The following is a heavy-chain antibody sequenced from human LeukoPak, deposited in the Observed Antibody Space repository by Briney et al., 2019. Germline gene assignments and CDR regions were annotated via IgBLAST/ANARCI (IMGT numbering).Heavy chain of an antibody. CDR2: INPNSGGT. D-gene: IGHD3-10*01. Sequence: ASVKVSCKASGYTFSDYYMHWVRQAPGQGLEWMGWINPNSGGTRYAQKFQGRVTMTRDTSISTVYMEVSSLRSDDTAVYYCATAGDRHFDYWGQGTLITVSS. CDR3: ATAGDRHFDY. V-gene: IGHV1-2*02. J-gene: IGHJ4*02. CDR1: GYTFSDYY.